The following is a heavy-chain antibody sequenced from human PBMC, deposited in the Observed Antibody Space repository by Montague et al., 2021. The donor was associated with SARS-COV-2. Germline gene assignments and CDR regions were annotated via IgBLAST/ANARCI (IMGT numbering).Heavy chain of an antibody. D-gene: IGHD3-10*01. CDR2: IDHSGST. CDR3: ARVRYYGSGTSLGMDV. Sequence: SETRSLTCAVYGGSFSGYYWSWIRQPPGKGLEWTGEIDHSGSTNYNPSLKSRVTISVDTSKNQFSLKLSSVTAADTAVYYCARVRYYGSGTSLGMDVWGQGTTVTVSS. V-gene: IGHV4-34*01. CDR1: GGSFSGYY. J-gene: IGHJ6*02.